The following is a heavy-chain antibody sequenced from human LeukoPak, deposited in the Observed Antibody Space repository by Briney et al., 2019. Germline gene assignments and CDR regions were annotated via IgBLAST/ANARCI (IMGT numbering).Heavy chain of an antibody. Sequence: SETLSLTRTVSGGSISSYYWSWIRQPPGKGLEWIGYIYYSGSTNYNPSLKSRVTISVDTSKNQFSLKLSSVTAADTAVYYCARTAWTPYYYYGMDVWGQGTTVTVSS. J-gene: IGHJ6*02. D-gene: IGHD3/OR15-3a*01. CDR2: IYYSGST. CDR1: GGSISSYY. CDR3: ARTAWTPYYYYGMDV. V-gene: IGHV4-59*01.